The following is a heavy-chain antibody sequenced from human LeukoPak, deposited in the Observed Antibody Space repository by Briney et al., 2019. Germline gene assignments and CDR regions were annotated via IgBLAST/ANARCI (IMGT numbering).Heavy chain of an antibody. CDR2: IYYSGST. Sequence: SETLSLTCTVSGGSISSYYWSWIRQPPGKGLEWIGYIYYSGSTNYNPSLKSRVTISVDTSKNQFSLKLSSVTAADTAVYYCARGKDSGWYEYYYYYYMDVWGKGTTVIVSS. V-gene: IGHV4-59*01. CDR1: GGSISSYY. CDR3: ARGKDSGWYEYYYYYYMDV. J-gene: IGHJ6*03. D-gene: IGHD6-19*01.